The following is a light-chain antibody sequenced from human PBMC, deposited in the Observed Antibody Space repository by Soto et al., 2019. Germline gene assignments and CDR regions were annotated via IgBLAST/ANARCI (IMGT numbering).Light chain of an antibody. V-gene: IGLV2-14*01. CDR1: SSDVGGYNY. CDR2: DVT. J-gene: IGLJ1*01. Sequence: SALTQPASVSGSPGQSITISCTGTSSDVGGYNYVSWYQQHPGKAPKLMIYDVTNRPSGVSNRFSASKSGNTASLTISGLQAEDEADYYCTSYTSSGTYVFGTGTKLTVL. CDR3: TSYTSSGTYV.